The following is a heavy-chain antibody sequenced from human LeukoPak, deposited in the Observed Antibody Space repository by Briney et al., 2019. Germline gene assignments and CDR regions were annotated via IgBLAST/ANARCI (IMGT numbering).Heavy chain of an antibody. CDR2: INSDGSST. J-gene: IGHJ4*02. D-gene: IGHD3-10*01. CDR3: AGESRPYYGSGSDY. Sequence: GGSLRLSCAASGFTFTNYWMHWVRQAPGKGLVWVSRINSDGSSTNYADSMKGRFTISRDNAKNTLYLRMNSLRAEDTAVYYCAGESRPYYGSGSDYWGQGTLVTVSS. V-gene: IGHV3-74*01. CDR1: GFTFTNYW.